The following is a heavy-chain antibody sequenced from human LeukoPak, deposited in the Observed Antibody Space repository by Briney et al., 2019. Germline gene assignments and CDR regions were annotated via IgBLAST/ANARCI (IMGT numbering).Heavy chain of an antibody. CDR1: GYSFSTHW. Sequence: PGAFLKISCKGSGYSFSTHWIGWVRQMPGKGLEWMGIIYPGDSDTRYSPSFQGQVTISADKSINTAYLQWSSLKASDTTMYYCARQDFSTHYMDVWGKGTTVTVSS. CDR2: IYPGDSDT. J-gene: IGHJ6*03. D-gene: IGHD2/OR15-2a*01. CDR3: ARQDFSTHYMDV. V-gene: IGHV5-51*01.